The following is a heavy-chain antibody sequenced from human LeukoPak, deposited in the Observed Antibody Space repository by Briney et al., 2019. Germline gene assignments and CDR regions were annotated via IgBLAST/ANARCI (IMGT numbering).Heavy chain of an antibody. CDR2: IYYTGST. D-gene: IGHD4-17*01. CDR3: AVTTVDAFDI. J-gene: IGHJ3*02. CDR1: GGSISSYY. Sequence: SETLSLTCTVSGGSISSYYWSWIRQPPGKGLEWIGYIYYTGSTYYNPSLKSRVTISLDTSKNQFSLKLTSVTAADTAVYYCAVTTVDAFDIWGQGTVVTVSS. V-gene: IGHV4-59*04.